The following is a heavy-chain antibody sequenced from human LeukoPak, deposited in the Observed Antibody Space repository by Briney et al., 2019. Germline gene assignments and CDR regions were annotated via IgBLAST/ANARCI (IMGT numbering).Heavy chain of an antibody. V-gene: IGHV3-21*01. D-gene: IGHD3/OR15-3a*01. CDR3: ARDQYDTWSRRGNFDS. CDR2: ITSNNSYI. CDR1: GFTFSNCS. Sequence: GGSLRLSCAGSGFTFSNCSMNWVRQAPGKGLEWVSFITSNNSYIYYADSVKGRFSISRDNAKNSLYLQMNSLRAEDTAVYYCARDQYDTWSRRGNFDSWGQGTLVIVSS. J-gene: IGHJ4*02.